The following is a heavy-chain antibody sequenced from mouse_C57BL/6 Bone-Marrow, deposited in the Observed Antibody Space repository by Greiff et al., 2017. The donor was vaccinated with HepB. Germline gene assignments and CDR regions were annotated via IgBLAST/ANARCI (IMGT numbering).Heavy chain of an antibody. CDR1: GFTFSDSW. D-gene: IGHD1-1*01. J-gene: IGHJ2*01. Sequence: EVKLVESGGGLVQPGGSMKLSCAASGFTFSDSWMDWVRQSPEKGLEWVAEIRNKANNHATYYADSVKGRFTISRDDSKSSVYLQMNSLRAEDTGIYYGTRPLYSHFDDWGQGTTLTVSS. CDR2: IRNKANNHAT. CDR3: TRPLYSHFDD. V-gene: IGHV6-6*01.